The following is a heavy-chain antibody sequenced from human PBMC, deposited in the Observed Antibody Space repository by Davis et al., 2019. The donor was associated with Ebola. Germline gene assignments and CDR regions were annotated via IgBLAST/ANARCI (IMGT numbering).Heavy chain of an antibody. Sequence: PSETLSLTCTVSGGSISRGGSYWTWIRQHPGKGLEWIGYIYYSGSTYYKPSLKSRVTISLDTSKNQFSLKLSSVTAADTAVYYCARGDYYYYGMDVWGQGTTVTVSS. J-gene: IGHJ6*02. CDR3: ARGDYYYYGMDV. CDR1: GGSISRGGSY. CDR2: IYYSGST. V-gene: IGHV4-31*03.